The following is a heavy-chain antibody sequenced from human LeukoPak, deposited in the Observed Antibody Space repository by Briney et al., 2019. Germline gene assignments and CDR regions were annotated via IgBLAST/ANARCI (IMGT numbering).Heavy chain of an antibody. J-gene: IGHJ1*01. CDR2: IIPILGTA. CDR3: ATTRDYYDTSGYTLLQD. V-gene: IGHV1-69*13. CDR1: GYTFTPYA. D-gene: IGHD3-22*01. Sequence: SVKVSCKASGYTFTPYAISWVRQAPGQGLEWMGGIIPILGTANYAQRFQGRVTLTADESSSTAYMALSSLRSEDTAMYYCATTRDYYDTSGYTLLQDWGQGTLVTVSS.